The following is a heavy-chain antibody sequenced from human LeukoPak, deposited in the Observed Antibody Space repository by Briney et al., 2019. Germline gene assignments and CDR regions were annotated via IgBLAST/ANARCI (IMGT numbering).Heavy chain of an antibody. V-gene: IGHV4-30-4*08. Sequence: NPSXTLSLTCTVSGGSISSGDYYWSWIRQPPGKGLEWIVYIYYSGSTYYNPSLKSRVTISVDTSKNQFSLKLSSVTAADTAVYYCARVDFWSDYFFDFWGQGTLVTVSS. CDR1: GGSISSGDYY. CDR3: ARVDFWSDYFFDF. CDR2: IYYSGST. J-gene: IGHJ4*02. D-gene: IGHD3-3*01.